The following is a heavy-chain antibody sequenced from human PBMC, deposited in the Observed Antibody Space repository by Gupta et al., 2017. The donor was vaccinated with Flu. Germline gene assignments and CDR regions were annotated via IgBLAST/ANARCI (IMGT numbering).Heavy chain of an antibody. CDR2: IYHSGLT. Sequence: QVQLQESGPGLVKPSGTLSLTCAVSGGSIRNSNWWSWVRQPPGKGLEWIGEIYHSGLTYYNSSLKSRVSISVDESKNEFSLKSSSVTAADTAVYYCAKGAAVGVETPVRTRPRYYMDVWGKGTRVTVSS. CDR3: AKGAAVGVETPVRTRPRYYMDV. CDR1: GGSIRNSNW. J-gene: IGHJ6*03. V-gene: IGHV4-4*02. D-gene: IGHD3-3*01.